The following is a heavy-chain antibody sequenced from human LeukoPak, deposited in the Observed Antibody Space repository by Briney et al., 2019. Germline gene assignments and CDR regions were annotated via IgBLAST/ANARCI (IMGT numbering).Heavy chain of an antibody. J-gene: IGHJ4*02. Sequence: GGSLRLSCAASGFTFSSYAMTWVRQAPGKGLQWVSTISVSGENAYYADSVKGRFTISRDVSKSTLYLQMNSLRDEDTALYYCAKYGSGTYYNGLHWGQGTLVTVSS. CDR1: GFTFSSYA. V-gene: IGHV3-23*01. CDR2: ISVSGENA. D-gene: IGHD3-10*01. CDR3: AKYGSGTYYNGLH.